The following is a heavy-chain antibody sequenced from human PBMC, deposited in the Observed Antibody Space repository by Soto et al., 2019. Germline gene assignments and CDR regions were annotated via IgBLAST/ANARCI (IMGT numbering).Heavy chain of an antibody. CDR3: ARALRYPKQRGTYYYYYMDV. Sequence: ASVKVSCKASGYTFTSYDINWVRQATGQGLEWMGWMNPNSGNTGYAQKFQGRVTMTRNTSISTAYMELSSLRSEDTAVYYCARALRYPKQRGTYYYYYMDVWGKGTTVTVSS. V-gene: IGHV1-8*01. J-gene: IGHJ6*03. CDR1: GYTFTSYD. D-gene: IGHD3-9*01. CDR2: MNPNSGNT.